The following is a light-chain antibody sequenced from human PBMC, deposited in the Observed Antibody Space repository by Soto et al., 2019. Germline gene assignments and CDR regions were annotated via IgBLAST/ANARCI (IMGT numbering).Light chain of an antibody. CDR1: QSVSSN. V-gene: IGKV3-15*01. CDR3: QHYNSYSEA. J-gene: IGKJ1*01. Sequence: EIVMAQSPATLSVSPGERATLSCRASQSVSSNLAWYQQKRGQAPRLLIYGASSRATGIPARFSGSGSGTEFTLTISSLQPDDFATYYCQHYNSYSEAFGQGTKVDIK. CDR2: GAS.